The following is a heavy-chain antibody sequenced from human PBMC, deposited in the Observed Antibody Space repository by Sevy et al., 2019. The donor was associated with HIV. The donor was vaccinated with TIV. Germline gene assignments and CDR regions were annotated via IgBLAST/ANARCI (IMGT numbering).Heavy chain of an antibody. CDR1: GFTFSSYS. CDR3: ARGNDFWSGYPDPYYFDY. D-gene: IGHD3-3*01. Sequence: GGSLRLSCAASGFTFSSYSMNWVRQAPGKGLEWVSSISSSSSYIYYADSVKGRFTNSRDNAKNSLYLQMNSLRAEDTAVYYCARGNDFWSGYPDPYYFDYWGQGTLVTVSS. J-gene: IGHJ4*02. CDR2: ISSSSSYI. V-gene: IGHV3-21*01.